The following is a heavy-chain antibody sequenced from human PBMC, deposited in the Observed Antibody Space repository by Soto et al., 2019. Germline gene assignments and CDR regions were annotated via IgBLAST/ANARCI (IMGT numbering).Heavy chain of an antibody. CDR3: ARVGLQNKKLVYSYGMDV. D-gene: IGHD2-15*01. Sequence: ASVKVSCKASGYTFTSYAMHWVRQAPGQRLEWMGWINAGNGNTKYSQKFQGRVTITRDTSASTAYMELSSLRSEDTAVYYCARVGLQNKKLVYSYGMDVWGQGTTVTVSS. CDR2: INAGNGNT. CDR1: GYTFTSYA. V-gene: IGHV1-3*01. J-gene: IGHJ6*02.